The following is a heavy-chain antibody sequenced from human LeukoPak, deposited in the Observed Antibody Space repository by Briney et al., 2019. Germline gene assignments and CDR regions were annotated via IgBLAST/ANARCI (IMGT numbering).Heavy chain of an antibody. D-gene: IGHD3-22*01. CDR3: ARESDSGGFSNY. CDR2: IYHSGST. J-gene: IGHJ4*02. V-gene: IGHV4-38-2*01. CDR1: GNSISSGYY. Sequence: PSETLSLTCAVSGNSISSGYYWGWIRQPPPKGLQWIGTIYHSGSTSYNPSLKSRVTISVDTSENQFSLRLSSVTAADTAVYYCARESDSGGFSNYWGQGILVTVSS.